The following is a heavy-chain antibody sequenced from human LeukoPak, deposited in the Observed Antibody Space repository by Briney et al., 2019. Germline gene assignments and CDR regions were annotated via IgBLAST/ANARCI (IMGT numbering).Heavy chain of an antibody. J-gene: IGHJ4*02. CDR1: GFTFSSYG. Sequence: PGGSLRLSCAASGFTFSSYGMHWVRQAPGKGLEWVAFIRFDGSNKYYADSVKGRFTISRDNSKNTLYLQMNSLRAEDTAVYYCAKDSGYYDSSGYYYGYFDYWGQGTLVTVSS. CDR2: IRFDGSNK. D-gene: IGHD3-22*01. CDR3: AKDSGYYDSSGYYYGYFDY. V-gene: IGHV3-30*02.